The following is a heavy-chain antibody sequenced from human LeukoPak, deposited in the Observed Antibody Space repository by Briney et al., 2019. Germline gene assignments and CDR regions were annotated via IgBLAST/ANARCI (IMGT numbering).Heavy chain of an antibody. CDR1: GFTFSSYA. V-gene: IGHV3-21*01. CDR3: ARDRSVVYGDVFDI. CDR2: ISSSSSYI. Sequence: GGSLRLSCAASGFTFSSYAMSWVRQAPGKGLEWVSSISSSSSYIYYADSVKGRFTISRDNTETSLYLQMNSLRAEDTAVYYCARDRSVVYGDVFDIWGQGTMVTVSS. D-gene: IGHD2-15*01. J-gene: IGHJ3*02.